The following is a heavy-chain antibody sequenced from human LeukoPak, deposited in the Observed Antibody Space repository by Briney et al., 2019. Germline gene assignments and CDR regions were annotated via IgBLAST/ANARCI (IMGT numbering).Heavy chain of an antibody. J-gene: IGHJ4*02. D-gene: IGHD3-10*01. Sequence: GASVKVSCKASGYTFTSYGISWVRQAPGQGLEWMGWISAYNGNTNYAQKLQGRVTMTTDTSTSTAYMELSSLRSEDTAVYYCATDNVGSNYYGSGSYYLYWGQGNPGHRLL. CDR1: GYTFTSYG. V-gene: IGHV1-18*01. CDR2: ISAYNGNT. CDR3: ATDNVGSNYYGSGSYYLY.